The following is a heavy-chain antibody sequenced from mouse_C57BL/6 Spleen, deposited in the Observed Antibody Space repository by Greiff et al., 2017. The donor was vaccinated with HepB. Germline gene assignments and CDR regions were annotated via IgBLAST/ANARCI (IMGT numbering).Heavy chain of an antibody. CDR1: GYTFTEYT. D-gene: IGHD2-2*01. J-gene: IGHJ4*01. Sequence: VQRVESGAELVKPGASVKLSCKASGYTFTEYTIHWVKQRSGQGLEWIGWFYPGSGSIKYNEKFKDKATLTADKSSSTVYMELSRLTSEDSAVYFCESRYGYDGYYYAMDYWGQGTSVTVSS. CDR3: ESRYGYDGYYYAMDY. CDR2: FYPGSGSI. V-gene: IGHV1-62-2*01.